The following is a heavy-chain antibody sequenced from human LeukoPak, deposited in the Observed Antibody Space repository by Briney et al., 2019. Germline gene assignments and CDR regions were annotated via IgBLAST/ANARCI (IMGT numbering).Heavy chain of an antibody. CDR1: GFTFRDYY. D-gene: IGHD3-22*01. V-gene: IGHV3-72*01. CDR2: TRNKANSYTT. CDR3: TRSHSSGYGPVDY. J-gene: IGHJ4*02. Sequence: GGSLRLSCAASGFTFRDYYMDWVRQAPGKGLEWVGRTRNKANSYTTEYAASVKGRFTISRDDSKNSLYLQMNSLKSEDTAVYYCTRSHSSGYGPVDYWGQGTLVTISS.